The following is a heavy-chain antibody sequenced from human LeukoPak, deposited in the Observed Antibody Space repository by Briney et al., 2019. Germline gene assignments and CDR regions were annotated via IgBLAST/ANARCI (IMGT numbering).Heavy chain of an antibody. J-gene: IGHJ6*02. CDR3: ARDRRGSSWSRSAPYYYYGMDV. CDR2: IKQDETEK. D-gene: IGHD6-13*01. Sequence: GGSLRLSCTASGFTFSNFWMGWVRQAPGKGLEWVANIKQDETEKFYLGSVKGRFTISRDNAKNSLYLQMNSLRAEDTAVYYCARDRRGSSWSRSAPYYYYGMDVWGQGTTVTVSS. CDR1: GFTFSNFW. V-gene: IGHV3-7*01.